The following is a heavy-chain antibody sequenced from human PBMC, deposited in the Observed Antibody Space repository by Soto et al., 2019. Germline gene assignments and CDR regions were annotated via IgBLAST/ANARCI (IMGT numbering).Heavy chain of an antibody. CDR3: ARRYGGTFDY. Sequence: SETLSLTCTVSGGSISSYYWSWIRHPPGKGLEWIGYIYYSGSTNYNPSLKSRVTISVDTSKNQFSLKLSSVTAADTAVYYCARRYGGTFDYWGQGTLVTVS. D-gene: IGHD2-15*01. V-gene: IGHV4-59*08. J-gene: IGHJ4*02. CDR2: IYYSGST. CDR1: GGSISSYY.